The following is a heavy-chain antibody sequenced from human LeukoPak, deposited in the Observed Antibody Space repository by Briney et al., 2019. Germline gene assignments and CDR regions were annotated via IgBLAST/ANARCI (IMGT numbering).Heavy chain of an antibody. D-gene: IGHD3-22*01. J-gene: IGHJ4*02. V-gene: IGHV3-7*01. CDR1: GFTFSSYW. CDR2: IKQDGSEK. CDR3: ARALLGVSGYYYSYYFDY. Sequence: PGGSLRLSCAASGFTFSSYWMSWVRQAPGKGLEWVANIKQDGSEKYYVDSVKGRFTISRDNAKNSLYLQMNSLRAEDTAVYYCARALLGVSGYYYSYYFDYWGQGTLVTVSS.